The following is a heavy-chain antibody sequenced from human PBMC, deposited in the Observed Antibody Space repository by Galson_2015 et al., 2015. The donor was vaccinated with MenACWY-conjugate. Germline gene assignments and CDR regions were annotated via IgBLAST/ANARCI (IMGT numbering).Heavy chain of an antibody. J-gene: IGHJ3*02. D-gene: IGHD6-19*01. CDR3: ARTTSSGWYSGTFDI. V-gene: IGHV2-70*04. CDR1: RFSLSTSGMR. Sequence: PALVKPTQTLTLPCTFSRFSLSTSGMRVSWIRQPPGKALEWLARLDWDDDKFYSASLKTRLTISKDTSKNQVVLTMTNMDPMDTATYYCARTTSSGWYSGTFDIWGQGTLVTVSS. CDR2: LDWDDDK.